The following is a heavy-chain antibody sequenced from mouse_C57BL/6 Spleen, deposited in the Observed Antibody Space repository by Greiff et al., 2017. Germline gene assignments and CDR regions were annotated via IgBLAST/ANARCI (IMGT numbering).Heavy chain of an antibody. CDR2: INPNYGTT. Sequence: VQLKQSGPELVKPGASVKISCKASGYSFTDYNMNWVKQSNGKSLEWIGVINPNYGTTSYNEKFKGKATLTVDQSSSTAYMQLNSLTSEDSAVYYCARARLGSSHWYFDVWGTGTTVTVSS. D-gene: IGHD1-1*01. V-gene: IGHV1-39*01. J-gene: IGHJ1*03. CDR3: ARARLGSSHWYFDV. CDR1: GYSFTDYN.